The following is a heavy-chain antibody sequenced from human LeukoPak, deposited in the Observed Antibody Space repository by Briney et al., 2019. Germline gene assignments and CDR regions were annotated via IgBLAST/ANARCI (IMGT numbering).Heavy chain of an antibody. CDR3: AKDLWFGELLPYGMDV. D-gene: IGHD3-10*01. V-gene: IGHV3-23*01. CDR2: ISGSGGST. J-gene: IGHJ6*02. Sequence: GGSLRLSCAASGFTFSSYAMSWVRQAPGKGLEWVSAISGSGGSTYYAGSVKGRFTISRDNSKNTLYLQMNSLRAEDTAVYYCAKDLWFGELLPYGMDVWGQGTTVTVSS. CDR1: GFTFSSYA.